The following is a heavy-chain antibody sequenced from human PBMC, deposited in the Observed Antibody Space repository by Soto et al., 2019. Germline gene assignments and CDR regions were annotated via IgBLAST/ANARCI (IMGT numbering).Heavy chain of an antibody. CDR3: ARGLSTGYERLNVFDV. J-gene: IGHJ3*01. V-gene: IGHV4-4*08. CDR2: SHSTVSA. D-gene: IGHD3-16*01. Sequence: QVQLQESGPGLVKPSETLSLSCSVSGGSITGHFWSWIRRPLGRGLEWIGYSHSTVSALYNPSLKSRVTMSLDTPKNQFSLSLRSVTAADSGVYYCARGLSTGYERLNVFDVWGHGTMVTVSS. CDR1: GGSITGHF.